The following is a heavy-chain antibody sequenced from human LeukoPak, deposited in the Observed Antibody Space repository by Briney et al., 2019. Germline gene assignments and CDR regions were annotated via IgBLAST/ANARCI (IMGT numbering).Heavy chain of an antibody. Sequence: ASVQDSCKASRYTFPCHGITWVRQAPGQGLAGMGWISAYDGNTNNTQKIADRVTMTTVTSTSTVYMELRRLISDDTAVYVCARDKVATPTTLAFDPWCRGT. V-gene: IGHV1-18*01. CDR2: ISAYDGNT. D-gene: IGHD4-23*01. CDR3: ARDKVATPTTLAFDP. CDR1: RYTFPCHG. J-gene: IGHJ5*02.